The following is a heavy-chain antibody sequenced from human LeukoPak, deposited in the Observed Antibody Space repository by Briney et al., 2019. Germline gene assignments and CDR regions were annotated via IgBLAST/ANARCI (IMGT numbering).Heavy chain of an antibody. Sequence: ASVKVSCKASGGTFSSYAISWVRQAPGQGLEWMGRITPILGIANYAQKFQGRVTITADESTSTAYMELSSLRSEDTAVYYCARSYNSVPAALDYWGQGTLVTVSS. D-gene: IGHD2-2*01. CDR3: ARSYNSVPAALDY. CDR2: ITPILGIA. CDR1: GGTFSSYA. V-gene: IGHV1-69*04. J-gene: IGHJ4*02.